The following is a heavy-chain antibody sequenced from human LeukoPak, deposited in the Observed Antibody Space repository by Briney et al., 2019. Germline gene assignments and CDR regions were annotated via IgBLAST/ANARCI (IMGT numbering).Heavy chain of an antibody. D-gene: IGHD6-13*01. V-gene: IGHV4-39*07. CDR3: ASWFGIAAAGLADY. CDR1: GGSISSGGYY. CDR2: INHSGST. Sequence: SETLSLTCTVSGGSISSGGYYWSWIRQPPGKGLEWIGEINHSGSTNYNPSLKSRVTISVDTSKNQFSLKLSSVTAADTAVYYCASWFGIAAAGLADYWGQGTLVTVSS. J-gene: IGHJ4*02.